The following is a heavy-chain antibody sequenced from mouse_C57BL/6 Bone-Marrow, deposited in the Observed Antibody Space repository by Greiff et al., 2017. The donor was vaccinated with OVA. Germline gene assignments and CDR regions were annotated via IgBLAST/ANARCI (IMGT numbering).Heavy chain of an antibody. V-gene: IGHV2-2*01. CDR3: ARKDTMITTNAMDY. D-gene: IGHD2-4*01. CDR2: IWSGGST. Sequence: QVQLQQSGHSLVQPSQSLSITCTVSGFSLTSYGVHWVRQSPGKGLEWLGVIWSGGSTDYNAAFISRLSLSKDNSKSQVFFKMNSLQADDTAIYYCARKDTMITTNAMDYWGQGTSVTVSS. CDR1: GFSLTSYG. J-gene: IGHJ4*01.